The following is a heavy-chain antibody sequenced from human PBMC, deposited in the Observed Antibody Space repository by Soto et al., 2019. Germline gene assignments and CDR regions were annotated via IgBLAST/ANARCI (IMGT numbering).Heavy chain of an antibody. J-gene: IGHJ4*02. Sequence: GGPLSLSWEACGLAFSSYEMNWVRQATGKGLEWVSYISSSGSTIYYADSVKGRFTISRDNAKNSLYLQMNSLRAEDTAVYYCAREYYDSSGSPMGYFDYWGQGTLVTVSS. D-gene: IGHD3-22*01. CDR1: GLAFSSYE. CDR3: AREYYDSSGSPMGYFDY. V-gene: IGHV3-48*03. CDR2: ISSSGSTI.